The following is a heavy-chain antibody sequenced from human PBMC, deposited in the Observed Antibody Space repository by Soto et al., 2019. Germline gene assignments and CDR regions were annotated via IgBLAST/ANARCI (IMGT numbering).Heavy chain of an antibody. CDR3: ARDGYCSSTSCYGDNWFDP. CDR1: GYTFTSYA. D-gene: IGHD2-2*03. J-gene: IGHJ5*02. Sequence: ASVKVSCKASGYTFTSYAMHWVRQAPGQRLDWMGWINAGNGNTKYSQKFQGRVTITRDTSASTAYMELSSLRSEDTAVYYCARDGYCSSTSCYGDNWFDPWGQGTLVTVSS. CDR2: INAGNGNT. V-gene: IGHV1-3*01.